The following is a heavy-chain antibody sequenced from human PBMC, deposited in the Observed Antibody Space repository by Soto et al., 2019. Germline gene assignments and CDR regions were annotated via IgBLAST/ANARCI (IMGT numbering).Heavy chain of an antibody. D-gene: IGHD1-26*01. J-gene: IGHJ6*02. CDR3: ASSEWELPHYYYGMDV. CDR1: GGSISSSNW. V-gene: IGHV4-4*02. Sequence: QVQLQESGPGLVKPSGTLSLTCAVSGGSISSSNWWSWVRQPPGKGLEWIGEIYHSGSTNYNPSLKSRVPISVDKSKNQFSLKLSSVTAADTAVYYCASSEWELPHYYYGMDVWGQGTTVTVSS. CDR2: IYHSGST.